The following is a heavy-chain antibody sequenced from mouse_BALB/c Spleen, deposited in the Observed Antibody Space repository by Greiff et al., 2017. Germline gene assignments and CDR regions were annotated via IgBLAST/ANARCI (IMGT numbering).Heavy chain of an antibody. CDR1: GFTFSSFG. J-gene: IGHJ4*01. Sequence: DVMLVESGGGLVQPGGSRKLSCAASGFTFSSFGMHWVRQAPEKGLEWVAYISSGSSTIYYADTVKGRFTISRDNPKNTLFLQMTSLRSEDTAMYYCARWVIYYGKYYAMDYWGQGTSVTVSS. V-gene: IGHV5-17*02. CDR3: ARWVIYYGKYYAMDY. CDR2: ISSGSSTI. D-gene: IGHD2-1*01.